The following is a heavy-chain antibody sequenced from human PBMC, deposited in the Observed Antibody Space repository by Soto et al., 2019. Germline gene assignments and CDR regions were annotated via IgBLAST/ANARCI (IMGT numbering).Heavy chain of an antibody. CDR2: IIPIFGTA. V-gene: IGHV1-69*13. Sequence: SVKVSFKASGGTFSSYAVSWVRQAPGQGLEWMGGIIPIFGTANYAQKFQGRVTITADESTSTAYMELSSLRSEDTAVYYCARDSVAARRLYYYGMDVWGQGTTVTVSS. J-gene: IGHJ6*02. CDR3: ARDSVAARRLYYYGMDV. CDR1: GGTFSSYA. D-gene: IGHD6-6*01.